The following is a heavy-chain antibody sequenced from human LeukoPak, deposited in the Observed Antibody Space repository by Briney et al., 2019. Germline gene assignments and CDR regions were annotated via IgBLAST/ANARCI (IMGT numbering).Heavy chain of an antibody. V-gene: IGHV3-9*01. D-gene: IGHD2-2*01. Sequence: GGSLRLSCAASGFTFSSYAMHWVRQAPGKGLEWVSGITWNGGNRGYADSVKGRFTISRDNAKNSLYLQMSSLRAEDTALYYCAKATQYQLLFGYFDYWGQGTLVTVSS. CDR3: AKATQYQLLFGYFDY. CDR2: ITWNGGNR. CDR1: GFTFSSYA. J-gene: IGHJ4*02.